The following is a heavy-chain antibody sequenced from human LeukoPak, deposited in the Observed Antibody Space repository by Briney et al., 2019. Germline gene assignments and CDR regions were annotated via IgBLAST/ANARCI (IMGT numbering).Heavy chain of an antibody. CDR1: GFTFSSYW. CDR3: GRPFQVGADRELDY. Sequence: GGSLRLSCAASGFTFSSYWMHWVRQAPGKGLVWVSRINSDGSSTSYADSVKGRFTISRDNAKNTLYLQMNSLRAEATAVYYCGRPFQVGADRELDYWGQGTLVTVSS. V-gene: IGHV3-74*01. J-gene: IGHJ4*02. D-gene: IGHD1-26*01. CDR2: INSDGSST.